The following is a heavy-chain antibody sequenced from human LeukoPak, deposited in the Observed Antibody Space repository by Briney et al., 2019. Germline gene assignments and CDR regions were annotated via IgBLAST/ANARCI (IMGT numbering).Heavy chain of an antibody. CDR3: ARGPSVEMATIALDY. Sequence: ASVKVSCKASGYTFTSYGISWVRQAPGQGLEWMGWISAYNGNTNYAQKLQGRVTMTTDTSTSTAYMELRSLRSDDTAVYYCARGPSVEMATIALDYWGQGTLVTVSS. V-gene: IGHV1-18*01. J-gene: IGHJ4*02. D-gene: IGHD5-24*01. CDR1: GYTFTSYG. CDR2: ISAYNGNT.